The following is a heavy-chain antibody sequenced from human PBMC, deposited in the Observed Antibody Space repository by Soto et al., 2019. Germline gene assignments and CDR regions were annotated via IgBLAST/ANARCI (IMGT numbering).Heavy chain of an antibody. CDR1: GFTFSNYG. D-gene: IGHD1-1*01. Sequence: EVQLLESGGGLVQPGGSLRLSCAASGFTFSNYGMSWVRQAPGKGLEWVSSISGSGGTTYYADSVKGRFTISRDNSKNTLYLQMNSLRADDTAVYYCAKDLEYGVLRYFDYWGQGTLVTVSS. CDR2: ISGSGGTT. V-gene: IGHV3-23*01. CDR3: AKDLEYGVLRYFDY. J-gene: IGHJ4*02.